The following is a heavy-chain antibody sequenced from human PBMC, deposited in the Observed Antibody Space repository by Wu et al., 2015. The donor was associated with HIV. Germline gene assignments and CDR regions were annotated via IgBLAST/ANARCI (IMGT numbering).Heavy chain of an antibody. CDR3: ARTDGLVDGGNSGYDY. D-gene: IGHD4-23*01. CDR2: MNPSGGST. J-gene: IGHJ4*02. Sequence: QVQLVQSEAEVKKPGASVKVSCKASGYTFITYYMHWVRQAPGQGLEWMGMMNPSGGSTSYAQKFQGRLTMTRDTSTSTVYMELSSLRSEDTAVYYCARTDGLVDGGNSGYDYWGQGTLVTVSS. CDR1: GYTFITYY. V-gene: IGHV1-46*01.